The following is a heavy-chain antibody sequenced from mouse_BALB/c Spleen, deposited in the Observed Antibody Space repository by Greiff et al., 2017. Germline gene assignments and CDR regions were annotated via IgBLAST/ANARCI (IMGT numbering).Heavy chain of an antibody. CDR2: ISYSGST. V-gene: IGHV3-2*02. CDR3: AREGRLYFDY. D-gene: IGHD1-2*01. J-gene: IGHJ2*01. Sequence: EVKLEESGPGLVKPSQSLSLTCTVTGYSITSDYAWNWIRQFPGNKLEWMGYISYSGSTSYNPSLKSRISITRDTSKNQFFLQLNSVTTEDTATYYCAREGRLYFDYWGQGTTLTVSS. CDR1: GYSITSDYA.